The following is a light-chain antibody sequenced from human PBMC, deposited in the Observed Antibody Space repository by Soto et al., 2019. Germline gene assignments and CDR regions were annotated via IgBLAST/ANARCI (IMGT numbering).Light chain of an antibody. CDR1: HFISNS. CDR3: QLRSNWSPIT. Sequence: EIVLTQSPATLSLSPGEGATLSCRASHFISNSLAWYQQKPGQAPRLLIYDASDRATGIPGRFSGSGSGTDFTLTISSLEPEDFAVYYCQLRSNWSPITFGQGTRLEIK. V-gene: IGKV3-11*01. CDR2: DAS. J-gene: IGKJ5*01.